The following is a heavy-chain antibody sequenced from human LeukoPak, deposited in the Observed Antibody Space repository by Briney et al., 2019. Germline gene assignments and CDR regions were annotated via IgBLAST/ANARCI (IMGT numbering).Heavy chain of an antibody. D-gene: IGHD6-13*01. J-gene: IGHJ4*02. CDR1: GGSISSYY. CDR2: IYYSGST. CDR3: ARGQYSSSWYKDY. Sequence: PSETLSLTCTVSGGSISSYYWSWIRQPPGKGLEWIGYIYYSGSTNYNPSLKSRVTISVDTSKNQFSLKLSSVTAADTAVYYCARGQYSSSWYKDYWGQGTLVTVSS. V-gene: IGHV4-59*12.